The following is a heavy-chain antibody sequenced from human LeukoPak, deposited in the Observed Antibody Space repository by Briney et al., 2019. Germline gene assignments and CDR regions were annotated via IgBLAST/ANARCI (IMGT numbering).Heavy chain of an antibody. J-gene: IGHJ4*02. Sequence: GESLKVSCKGSGCSFTSYWIGWVRQMPGKGLEWMGIIYPGDSDARYSPSFQGQVTMSADKSISTVYLQWSSLKASDTATYYCARHDTVTSTDCWGQGTLVTVSS. CDR1: GCSFTSYW. CDR2: IYPGDSDA. D-gene: IGHD4-17*01. CDR3: ARHDTVTSTDC. V-gene: IGHV5-51*01.